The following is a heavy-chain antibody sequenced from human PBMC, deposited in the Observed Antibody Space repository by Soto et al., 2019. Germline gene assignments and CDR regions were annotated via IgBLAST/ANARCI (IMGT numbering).Heavy chain of an antibody. V-gene: IGHV5-51*01. CDR1: GYIFTSYW. CDR3: ARLTTVTPVDY. CDR2: IYPGDSDT. J-gene: IGHJ4*02. Sequence: VESLKISCKGSGYIFTSYWIGCGRQMPGKGLEWMGIIYPGDSDTRYSPSFQGQVTISADKSISTAYLQWSSLKASDTAMYYCARLTTVTPVDYWGQGTLVTVSS. D-gene: IGHD4-17*01.